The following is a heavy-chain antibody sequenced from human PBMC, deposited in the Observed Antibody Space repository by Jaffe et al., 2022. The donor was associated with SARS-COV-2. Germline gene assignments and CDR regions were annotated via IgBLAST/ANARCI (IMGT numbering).Heavy chain of an antibody. D-gene: IGHD3-9*01. V-gene: IGHV1-2*06. CDR2: INPNSGGT. Sequence: QVQLVQSGAEVKKPGASVKVSCKASGYTFTGYYMHWVRQAPGQGLEWMGRINPNSGGTNYAQKFQGRVTMTRDTSISTAYMELSRLRSDDTAVYYCARDLNPPNYDILTGYYYWGQGTLVTVSS. J-gene: IGHJ4*02. CDR3: ARDLNPPNYDILTGYYY. CDR1: GYTFTGYY.